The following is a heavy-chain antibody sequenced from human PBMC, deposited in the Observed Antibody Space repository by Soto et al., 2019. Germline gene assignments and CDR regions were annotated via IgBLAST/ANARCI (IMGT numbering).Heavy chain of an antibody. D-gene: IGHD3-10*01. CDR2: ISGSGGST. Sequence: GGSLRLSCAASGFTFSSYAMSWVRQAPGKGLEWVSAISGSGGSTYYADSVKGRFTISGDNSKNTLYLQMNSLRAEDTAVYYCASRSVVVRGDPDYWGQGTLVTVSS. CDR1: GFTFSSYA. J-gene: IGHJ4*02. V-gene: IGHV3-23*01. CDR3: ASRSVVVRGDPDY.